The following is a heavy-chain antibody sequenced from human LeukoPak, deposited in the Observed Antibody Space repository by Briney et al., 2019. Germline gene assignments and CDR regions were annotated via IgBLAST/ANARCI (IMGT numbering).Heavy chain of an antibody. CDR1: GGSISSSSYY. Sequence: PSETLSLTCTVSGGSISSSSYYWGWIRQPPGKGLEWFGRIYYSGSTYYNPSLKSRVTISVDTSKNQFSLKLSSVTAADTAVYYCARQRRQSSSWYQNWFDPWGQGTLVTVSS. CDR3: ARQRRQSSSWYQNWFDP. J-gene: IGHJ5*02. CDR2: IYYSGST. V-gene: IGHV4-39*01. D-gene: IGHD6-13*01.